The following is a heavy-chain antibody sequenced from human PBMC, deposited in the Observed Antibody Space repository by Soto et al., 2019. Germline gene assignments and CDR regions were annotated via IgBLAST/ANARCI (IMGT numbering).Heavy chain of an antibody. CDR3: ARAPVGMDSINFFDH. V-gene: IGHV4-30-4*01. CDR2: IYNGGRT. CDR1: GDSISSDGYH. D-gene: IGHD2-8*01. J-gene: IGHJ4*02. Sequence: SETLSLTCTVSGDSISSDGYHWSWFRQSTGKGLEWIGYIYNGGRTFYRPSLDSRINMSLDATKNSYSLRLTSVTAAETAVYYCARAPVGMDSINFFDHWGQGILVTVSS.